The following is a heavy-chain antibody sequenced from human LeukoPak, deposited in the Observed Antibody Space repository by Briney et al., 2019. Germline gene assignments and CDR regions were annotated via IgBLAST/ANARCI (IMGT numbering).Heavy chain of an antibody. CDR2: ISAYNGDT. D-gene: IGHD3-22*01. CDR1: GYTFGSYG. V-gene: IGHV1-18*01. J-gene: IGHJ4*02. CDR3: ARDGAYRDSSGSYYGVGDDF. Sequence: GASVKVSCKASGYTFGSYGITWVRQAPGQGPEWMGWISAYNGDTSYAQKFQVRVTMTTDTSTTTAYMELRSLRSDDTAVYYCARDGAYRDSSGSYYGVGDDFWGQGTLVTVSS.